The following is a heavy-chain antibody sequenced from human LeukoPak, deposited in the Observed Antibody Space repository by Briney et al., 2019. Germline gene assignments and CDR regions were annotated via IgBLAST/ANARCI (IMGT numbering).Heavy chain of an antibody. Sequence: GGSLRLSCAASGFTFSGYAMSWVRQAPGKGLERVSAISGSGGSTYYADSVKGRFTISRDNSKNTLYLQMNSLRAEDTAVYYCAKVVAVAEIDYWGQGTLVTVSS. V-gene: IGHV3-23*01. CDR2: ISGSGGST. CDR1: GFTFSGYA. CDR3: AKVVAVAEIDY. J-gene: IGHJ4*02. D-gene: IGHD6-19*01.